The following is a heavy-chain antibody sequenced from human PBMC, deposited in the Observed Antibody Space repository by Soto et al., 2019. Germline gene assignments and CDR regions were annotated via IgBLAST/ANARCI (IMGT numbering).Heavy chain of an antibody. D-gene: IGHD2-15*01. CDR1: VVTFSNYA. J-gene: IGHJ6*02. CDR2: IIPIFGTA. CDR3: ARASQTPRFNYYYYGLDV. Sequence: SVKVSCKASVVTFSNYALSWVRQAPGQGLEWMGGIIPIFGTANYAQKFQGRVTITADESTSTAYMELSSLNSEDTAVYYCARASQTPRFNYYYYGLDVWGQGTTVTVSS. V-gene: IGHV1-69*13.